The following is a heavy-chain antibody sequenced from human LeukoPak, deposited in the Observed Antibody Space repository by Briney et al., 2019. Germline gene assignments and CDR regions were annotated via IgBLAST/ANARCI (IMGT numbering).Heavy chain of an antibody. J-gene: IGHJ4*02. CDR2: IKSKTDGGTT. CDR1: GFTFSNAW. CDR3: TTGIVVVPAAMDRVDY. V-gene: IGHV3-15*01. Sequence: KPGGSLRLSCAASGFTFSNAWMSWVRQAPGKGLEWVGRIKSKTDGGTTDYAAPVKGRFTISRDDSKNTLYLQMNSLKTEDTAVYYCTTGIVVVPAAMDRVDYWGQGTLVTVSS. D-gene: IGHD2-2*01.